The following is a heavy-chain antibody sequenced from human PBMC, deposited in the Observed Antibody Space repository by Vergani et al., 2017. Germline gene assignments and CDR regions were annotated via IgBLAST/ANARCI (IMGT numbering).Heavy chain of an antibody. CDR1: GGSISSYY. CDR2: IYYSGST. D-gene: IGHD1-26*01. J-gene: IGHJ4*02. CDR3: SRGGVEWEPPTYY. Sequence: QVQLQESGPGLVKPSETLSLTCTVSGGSISSYYWSWIRQPPGKGLEWIGYIYYSGSTNYNPSLKSRVTISVDTSKNQFSLKLSSVTAADTAVYYCSRGGVEWEPPTYYWGQGTLVTVSS. V-gene: IGHV4-59*01.